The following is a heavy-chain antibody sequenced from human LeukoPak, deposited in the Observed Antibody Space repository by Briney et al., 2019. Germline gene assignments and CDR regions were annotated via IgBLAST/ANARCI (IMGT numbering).Heavy chain of an antibody. CDR2: ISWNSGSI. Sequence: PEGSLRLSCAASGFTFDDYAMHWVQQAPGKGLESVSGISWNSGSIGYADSVKGRFTISRDNAKTSLYLQMNSLRAEDTALYYCAKDLGPGSMATSPGFDYWGQGTLVTVSS. V-gene: IGHV3-9*01. CDR1: GFTFDDYA. D-gene: IGHD5-24*01. J-gene: IGHJ4*02. CDR3: AKDLGPGSMATSPGFDY.